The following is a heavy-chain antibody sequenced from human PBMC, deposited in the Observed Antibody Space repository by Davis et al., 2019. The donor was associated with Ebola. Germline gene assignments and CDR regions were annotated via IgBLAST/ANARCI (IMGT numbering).Heavy chain of an antibody. CDR2: IIYIFGAP. CDR3: ATASSDYHYYYAMDV. V-gene: IGHV1-69*06. CDR1: GGTFISHG. J-gene: IGHJ6*02. D-gene: IGHD3-22*01. Sequence: SVKVSCKAPGGTFISHGINWVRQAPGQGLEWMGGIIYIFGAPNYAQKFQGRVTITADKSTSTAYLELSSLRSEDTAVYYCATASSDYHYYYAMDVWGQGTTVTVSS.